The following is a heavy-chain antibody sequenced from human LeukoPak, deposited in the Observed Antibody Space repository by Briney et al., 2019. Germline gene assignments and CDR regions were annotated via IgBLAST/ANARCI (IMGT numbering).Heavy chain of an antibody. Sequence: GGSLRLSCAASGFTFRSNWVHWVRQAPGKGLVWLSHINSDGSSTNYADSVKGRFTISRDTAKNTLYLQMSSLRAEDTAVYYCARTLADAFDIWGQGTMVTVSS. CDR2: INSDGSST. D-gene: IGHD3-3*02. CDR3: ARTLADAFDI. V-gene: IGHV3-74*01. CDR1: GFTFRSNW. J-gene: IGHJ3*02.